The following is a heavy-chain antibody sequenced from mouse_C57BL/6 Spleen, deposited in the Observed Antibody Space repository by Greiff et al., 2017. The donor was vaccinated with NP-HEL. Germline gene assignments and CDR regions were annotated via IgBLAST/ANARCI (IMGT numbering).Heavy chain of an antibody. CDR2: ISSGSSTI. V-gene: IGHV5-17*01. CDR3: ARMISYYFDY. Sequence: DVMLVESGGGLVKPGGSLKLSCAASGFTFSDYGMHWVRQAPEKGLEWVAYISSGSSTIYYADTVKGRFTISRDNAKNTLFLQMISLRSEDTAMYYCARMISYYFDYWGQGTTLTVSS. D-gene: IGHD2-3*01. J-gene: IGHJ2*01. CDR1: GFTFSDYG.